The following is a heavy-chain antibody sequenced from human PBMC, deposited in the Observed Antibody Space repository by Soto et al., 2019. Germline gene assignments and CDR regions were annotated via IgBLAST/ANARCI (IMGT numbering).Heavy chain of an antibody. D-gene: IGHD3-16*01. CDR1: GGSISSYY. J-gene: IGHJ5*02. CDR3: ASLRGVNWFDP. V-gene: IGHV4-4*07. CDR2: IYTSGST. Sequence: QVQLQESGPGLVKPSETLSLTCTVSGGSISSYYWSWIRQPAGKGLEWIGRIYTSGSTNYNPSLKSRVTMSVDTSTNPSSLKLRSVTAADTAVYYCASLRGVNWFDPWGQGTLVTVSS.